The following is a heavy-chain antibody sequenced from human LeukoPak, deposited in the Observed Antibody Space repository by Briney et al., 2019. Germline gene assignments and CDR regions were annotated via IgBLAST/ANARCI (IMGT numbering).Heavy chain of an antibody. CDR2: INHSGST. J-gene: IGHJ4*02. Sequence: SETLSLTCAVYGGSFSDYYWNWIRQPPGKGLEWIGEINHSGSTNYNPSLKSRVTISLDTSKNQFSLKLSSVTAADTAVYYCARQSGYSYGYVGYWGQGALVTVSS. D-gene: IGHD5-18*01. V-gene: IGHV4-34*01. CDR3: ARQSGYSYGYVGY. CDR1: GGSFSDYY.